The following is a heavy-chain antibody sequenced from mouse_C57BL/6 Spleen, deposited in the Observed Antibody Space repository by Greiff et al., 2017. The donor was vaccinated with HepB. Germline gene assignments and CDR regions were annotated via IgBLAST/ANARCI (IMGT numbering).Heavy chain of an antibody. J-gene: IGHJ2*01. CDR2: INPSNGGT. Sequence: VQLQQPGTELVQPGASVKLSCKASGYTFTSYWMHWVKQRPGQGLEWIGNINPSNGGTNYNEKFKSKATLTVDKSSSTAYMQRSSLTSEDSADYYGANRDWHAEDFDYWGQGTTLTVSS. V-gene: IGHV1-53*01. CDR3: ANRDWHAEDFDY. CDR1: GYTFTSYW. D-gene: IGHD3-1*01.